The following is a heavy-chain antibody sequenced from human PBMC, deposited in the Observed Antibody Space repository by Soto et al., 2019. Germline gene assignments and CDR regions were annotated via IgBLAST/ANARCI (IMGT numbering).Heavy chain of an antibody. J-gene: IGHJ4*02. CDR2: IFSNDEK. CDR3: ARIAVSTVTTYDY. V-gene: IGHV2-26*01. CDR1: GGSISDSYW. D-gene: IGHD4-17*01. Sequence: ETLSLTCTVSGGSISDSYWSWIRQPPGKALEWLAHIFSNDEKYYSTSLKSRLTISKDTSKSQVVLTMTNMDPVDTATYYCARIAVSTVTTYDYWGQGTLVTVSS.